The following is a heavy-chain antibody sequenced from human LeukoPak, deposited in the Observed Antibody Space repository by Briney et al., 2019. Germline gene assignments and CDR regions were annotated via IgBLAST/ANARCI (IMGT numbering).Heavy chain of an antibody. Sequence: TSETLSLTCTVSGGSISSYYWSWIRQPPGKGLEWIGYIYYSGSTNYNPSLKSRVTISVDTSKNQFSLKLSSVTAADTAVYYCARHKALRFDPWGQGTLVTVSS. CDR2: IYYSGST. CDR3: ARHKALRFDP. J-gene: IGHJ5*02. V-gene: IGHV4-59*08. CDR1: GGSISSYY.